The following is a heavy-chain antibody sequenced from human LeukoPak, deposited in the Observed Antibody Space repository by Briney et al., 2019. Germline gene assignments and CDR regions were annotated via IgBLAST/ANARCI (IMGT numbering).Heavy chain of an antibody. V-gene: IGHV3-33*01. CDR1: GFTFSSYG. J-gene: IGHJ6*02. D-gene: IGHD5-12*01. Sequence: GRSLRLSCAASGFTFSSYGMHWVRQAPGKGLEWVAVIWYDGSNKYYADSVKGRFTISRDNSKNTLYLQMNSLRAEDTAVYYCARDPQTSGYLPGYYYYGMDVWGQGTTVTVSS. CDR3: ARDPQTSGYLPGYYYYGMDV. CDR2: IWYDGSNK.